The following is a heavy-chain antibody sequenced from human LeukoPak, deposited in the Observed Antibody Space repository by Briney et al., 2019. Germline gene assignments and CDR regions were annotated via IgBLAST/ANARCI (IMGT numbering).Heavy chain of an antibody. Sequence: SETPSLTCAVYGGSFSGYYWSWIRQPPGKGLEWMGGINHSGSTTYNPPLKSRVTISVDTSKNQFSLKLSSVTAADTAVYYCARGRRLVYCSSTSCYVHFDYWGQGTLVTVSS. CDR2: INHSGST. CDR1: GGSFSGYY. CDR3: ARGRRLVYCSSTSCYVHFDY. D-gene: IGHD2-2*01. J-gene: IGHJ4*02. V-gene: IGHV4-34*01.